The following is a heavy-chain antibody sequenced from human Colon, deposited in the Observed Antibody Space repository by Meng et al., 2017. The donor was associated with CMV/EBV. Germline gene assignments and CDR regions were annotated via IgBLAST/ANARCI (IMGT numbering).Heavy chain of an antibody. Sequence: GESLKISCAASGFTFSSYAMSWVRQAPGKGLEWVSAISGSGGSTYYADSVKGRFTISRDNAKTSLYLHMNRLTAEDTGVYYCVGSRVRYIFDHWGQGTLVTVSS. CDR3: VGSRVRYIFDH. CDR1: GFTFSSYA. V-gene: IGHV3-23*01. CDR2: ISGSGGST. J-gene: IGHJ4*02. D-gene: IGHD5-18*01.